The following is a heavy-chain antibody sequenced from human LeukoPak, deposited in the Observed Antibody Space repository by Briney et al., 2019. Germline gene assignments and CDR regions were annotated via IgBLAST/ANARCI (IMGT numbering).Heavy chain of an antibody. J-gene: IGHJ6*03. CDR2: IIPIFGTA. V-gene: IGHV1-69*05. CDR1: GGTFSSYA. Sequence: ASVKVSCKASGGTFSSYAVSWVRQAPGQGFEWMGGIIPIFGTANYAQKFQGRVTITTDGSTSTAYMELSSLRSEDTAVYYCARGNYYDRDMDYMDVWGKGTTVTVS. D-gene: IGHD3-22*01. CDR3: ARGNYYDRDMDYMDV.